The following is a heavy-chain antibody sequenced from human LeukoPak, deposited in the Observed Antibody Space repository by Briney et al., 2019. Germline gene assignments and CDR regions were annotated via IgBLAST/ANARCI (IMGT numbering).Heavy chain of an antibody. J-gene: IGHJ2*01. CDR3: ATAHYDILTGTNWYFDL. D-gene: IGHD3-9*01. CDR1: GGTFSSYA. CDR2: IIPIFGTA. V-gene: IGHV1-69*06. Sequence: SVKVSCKASGGTFSSYAISWVRQAPGQGLEWMGGIIPIFGTANYAQKFQGRVTMTEDTSTDTAYMELSSLRSEDTAVYYCATAHYDILTGTNWYFDLWGRGTLVTVSS.